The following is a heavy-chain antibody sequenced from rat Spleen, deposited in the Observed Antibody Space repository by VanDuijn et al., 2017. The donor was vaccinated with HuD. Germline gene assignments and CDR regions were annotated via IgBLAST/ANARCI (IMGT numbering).Heavy chain of an antibody. CDR3: ARTYYYDGYYYFDY. V-gene: IGHV5-43*01. CDR1: GFTFSSYV. D-gene: IGHD1-12*03. Sequence: EVQLVESGGGLVQPGSSLKVSCVASGFTFSSYVMHWFRQAPENGIEWLAYINTDSSSTHYAETVKGRFTFSRDNAKTTLYLQMDSLRSEDTATYYCARTYYYDGYYYFDYWGQGVMVTVSS. J-gene: IGHJ2*01. CDR2: INTDSSST.